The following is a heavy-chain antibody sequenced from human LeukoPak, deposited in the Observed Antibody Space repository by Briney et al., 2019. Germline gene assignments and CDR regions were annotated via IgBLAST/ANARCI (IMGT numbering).Heavy chain of an antibody. D-gene: IGHD6-19*01. J-gene: IGHJ4*02. Sequence: PSETLSLTCTVSGGSISSYYWSWIRQPPGKGLEWIGEINHSGSTNYNPSLKSRVTISVDTSKNQFSLKLSSVTAADTAVYYWARRSRSGWFSFDYWGQGTLVTVSS. CDR1: GGSISSYY. V-gene: IGHV4-34*01. CDR3: ARRSRSGWFSFDY. CDR2: INHSGST.